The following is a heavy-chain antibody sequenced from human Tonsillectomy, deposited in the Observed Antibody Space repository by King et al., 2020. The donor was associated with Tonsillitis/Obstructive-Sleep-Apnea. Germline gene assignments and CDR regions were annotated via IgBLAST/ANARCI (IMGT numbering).Heavy chain of an antibody. D-gene: IGHD2-2*01. CDR3: ARARSREVVFDAFHI. Sequence: QLVQSGAEVKKPGSSVKVSCKASRGTFSSYPINWVRQAPGQGLEWMGAIIPFLGIANYAQEFRGRVTITADKSTNTAYMELSSLRSDDTAVYYCARARSREVVFDAFHIGGQGTRVTVSS. CDR1: RGTFSSYP. J-gene: IGHJ3*02. CDR2: IIPFLGIA. V-gene: IGHV1-69*10.